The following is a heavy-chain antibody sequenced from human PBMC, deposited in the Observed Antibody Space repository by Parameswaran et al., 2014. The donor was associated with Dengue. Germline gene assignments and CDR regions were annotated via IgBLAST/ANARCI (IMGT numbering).Heavy chain of an antibody. CDR2: IWSDENKK. Sequence: WIRQPPGKGLEWVAVIWSDENKKYYGDSVKGRFSISRDNSKNTVFLEMNNLRVEDTAIYYCTTSAEYFFAHWGQGTLVTVSS. V-gene: IGHV3-33*01. D-gene: IGHD2/OR15-2a*01. CDR3: TTSAEYFFAH. J-gene: IGHJ4*02.